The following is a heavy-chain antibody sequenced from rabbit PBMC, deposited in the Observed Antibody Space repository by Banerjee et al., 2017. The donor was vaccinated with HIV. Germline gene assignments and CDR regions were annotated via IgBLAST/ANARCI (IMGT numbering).Heavy chain of an antibody. CDR2: IYAYGGST. D-gene: IGHD6-1*01. CDR1: GFSFSSSYY. Sequence: QSLEESGGGLVQPEGSLTLTCTVSGFSFSSSYYMCWVRQAPGKGLEWIGCIYAYGGSTDYASWAKGRFTISKTSSTTVTLQMTSLTAADTATYFCARAPLYYFSFGYVGAAYLALWGPGTLVTVS. J-gene: IGHJ4*01. V-gene: IGHV1S40*01. CDR3: ARAPLYYFSFGYVGAAYLAL.